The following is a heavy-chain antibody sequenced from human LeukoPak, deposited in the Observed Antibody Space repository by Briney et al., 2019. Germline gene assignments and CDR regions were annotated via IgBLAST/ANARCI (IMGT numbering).Heavy chain of an antibody. Sequence: SETLSLTCAVYGGSFSGYFWNWIRQPPGKGLEWIGEINHSGSTNYNPSLKSRVTISVDTSKNQFSLKLSSVTAADTAVYYCARRRGTGTPEDYWGQGTLVTVSS. J-gene: IGHJ4*02. CDR3: ARRRGTGTPEDY. V-gene: IGHV4-34*01. CDR1: GGSFSGYF. CDR2: INHSGST. D-gene: IGHD1-1*01.